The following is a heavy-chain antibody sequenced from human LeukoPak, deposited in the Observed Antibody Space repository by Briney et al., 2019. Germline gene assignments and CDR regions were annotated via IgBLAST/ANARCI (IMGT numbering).Heavy chain of an antibody. V-gene: IGHV3-53*01. CDR3: TKTGRVDCSGTSCYLDY. CDR1: GFTVSSNY. Sequence: GGSLRLSCAASGFTVSSNYMSWVRQAPGKGLEWVSVIYSGGSTYYADSVKGRFTISRDNSKNTLHLQMNSLRADDTAVYYCTKTGRVDCSGTSCYLDYWGQGALVTVSS. J-gene: IGHJ4*02. D-gene: IGHD2-2*01. CDR2: IYSGGST.